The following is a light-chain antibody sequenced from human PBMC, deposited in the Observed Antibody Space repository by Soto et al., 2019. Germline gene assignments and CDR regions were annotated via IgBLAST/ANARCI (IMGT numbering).Light chain of an antibody. V-gene: IGLV2-14*01. J-gene: IGLJ2*01. Sequence: QSVLTQPASVSGSPGQSITISCTGTSSDVGGYNYVSWYQQHPGKAPKLMIYEVSNRPSGVSNRFSGSKSGNTASLTISGLQAEDEADYYCSSYISSSTHLVFGGGTQVTVL. CDR3: SSYISSSTHLV. CDR1: SSDVGGYNY. CDR2: EVS.